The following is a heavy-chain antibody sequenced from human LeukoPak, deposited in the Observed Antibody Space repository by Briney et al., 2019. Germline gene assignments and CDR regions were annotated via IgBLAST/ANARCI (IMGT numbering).Heavy chain of an antibody. J-gene: IGHJ4*02. CDR1: GFTFSNYA. D-gene: IGHD3-3*01. CDR2: ISGSGGST. CDR3: AKSGGITIFGLVDY. Sequence: GGSLRLSCAASGFTFSNYAMSWVRQAPGKGLDWVSGISGSGGSTYYADSVKGRFTISRDNSKKILYLQMNSLRAEDTAVYHCAKSGGITIFGLVDYWGQGTLVTVSS. V-gene: IGHV3-23*01.